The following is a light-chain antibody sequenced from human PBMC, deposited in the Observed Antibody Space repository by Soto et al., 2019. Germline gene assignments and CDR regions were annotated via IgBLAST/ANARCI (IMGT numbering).Light chain of an antibody. J-gene: IGLJ2*01. CDR1: SSNIGSNY. CDR3: AAWDDSLSGPVV. CDR2: RNN. Sequence: QAVVTQPPSASGTPGQRVTISCSGSSSNIGSNYVYWYQQVPGTAPKLLIYRNNQRPSGVPDRFSGSKSGTSASLAISGLRSEDEADYYCAAWDDSLSGPVVFGGGTKLTVL. V-gene: IGLV1-47*01.